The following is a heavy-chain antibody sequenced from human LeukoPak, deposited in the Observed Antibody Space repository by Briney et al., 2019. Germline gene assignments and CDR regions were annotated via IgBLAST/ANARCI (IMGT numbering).Heavy chain of an antibody. CDR2: IYYSGST. J-gene: IGHJ4*02. V-gene: IGHV4-59*08. D-gene: IGHD3-9*01. CDR3: ARLYHDLLTGYFDY. CDR1: GGSISSYY. Sequence: SETLSLTCTVSGGSISSYYWSWIRQPPGKGLEYIGYIYYSGSTNYNPSLKSRVTISVDTSKNQFSLKLSSVTAADTAVYYCARLYHDLLTGYFDYWGQGTLVTVSS.